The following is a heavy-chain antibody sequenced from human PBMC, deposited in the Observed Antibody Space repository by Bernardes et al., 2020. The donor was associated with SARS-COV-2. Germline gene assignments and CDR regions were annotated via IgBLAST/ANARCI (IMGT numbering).Heavy chain of an antibody. V-gene: IGHV1-18*01. Sequence: ASVKVSCKASGYTFTSYAINWVRQAPGQGLEWMGWISTYNGNTNYAQKLQGRVTMTTDTSTSTAYMELRSLRSDDTAVYYCARSPGGKTGFGYWGQGTLVTVSS. J-gene: IGHJ4*02. CDR3: ARSPGGKTGFGY. CDR2: ISTYNGNT. D-gene: IGHD2-15*01. CDR1: GYTFTSYA.